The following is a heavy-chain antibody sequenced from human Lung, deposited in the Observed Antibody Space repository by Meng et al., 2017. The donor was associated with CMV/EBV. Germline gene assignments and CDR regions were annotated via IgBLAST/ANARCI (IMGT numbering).Heavy chain of an antibody. D-gene: IGHD2-2*01. CDR2: ISGGGGST. CDR1: GFTFSSYA. Sequence: GGSLRLXCAASGFTFSSYAMTWVRQAPGKGLEWVSVISGGGGSTYYADSVKGRFTISRDNSKNTLYLQVNSLRAEDTAVYYCARATLEYCSSTSCYPFDDXGQGXLVTVSS. J-gene: IGHJ4*02. CDR3: ARATLEYCSSTSCYPFDD. V-gene: IGHV3-23*01.